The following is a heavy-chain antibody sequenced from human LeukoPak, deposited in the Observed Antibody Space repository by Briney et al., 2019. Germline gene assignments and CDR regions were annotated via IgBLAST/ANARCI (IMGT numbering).Heavy chain of an antibody. V-gene: IGHV4-59*11. CDR3: ARVPRYCSSTSCYPFSGGWFDP. J-gene: IGHJ5*02. Sequence: SETLSLTCTGSGGSISSHYWSWIRQPPGKGLEWIGYIYYSGSTNYNPSLKSRVTISVDTSKNQFSLKLSSVTAADTAVYYCARVPRYCSSTSCYPFSGGWFDPWGQGTLVTVSS. CDR2: IYYSGST. CDR1: GGSISSHY. D-gene: IGHD2-2*01.